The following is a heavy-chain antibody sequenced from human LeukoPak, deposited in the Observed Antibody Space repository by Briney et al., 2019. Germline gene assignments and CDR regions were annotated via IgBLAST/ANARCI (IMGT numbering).Heavy chain of an antibody. D-gene: IGHD2-2*01. CDR1: GCTFTSYY. V-gene: IGHV1-46*01. Sequence: GCSVTVSCKASGCTFTSYYMHWVRQPPGQGLEGMGLINHSGGSTSYAQKLHRRVTMTQDTSTGTVYLELSSQRSEDTAVYYFARDRSSTSWGFYYWGQGTLATVSS. J-gene: IGHJ4*02. CDR2: INHSGGST. CDR3: ARDRSSTSWGFYY.